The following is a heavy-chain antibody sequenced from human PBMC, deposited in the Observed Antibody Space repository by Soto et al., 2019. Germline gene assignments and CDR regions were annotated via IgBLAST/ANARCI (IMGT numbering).Heavy chain of an antibody. J-gene: IGHJ3*02. CDR2: ISAYNGNT. Sequence: QVQLVQSGAEVKKPGASVKVSCKASGYTFTSYGISWVRQAPGQGLEWMGWISAYNGNTNYAQKLQGRVTMTTDTSTSTVYMELRSLRSDDTAVYYCARAAGGYGDYDDAFDIWGQGTMVTVSS. D-gene: IGHD4-17*01. CDR3: ARAAGGYGDYDDAFDI. V-gene: IGHV1-18*01. CDR1: GYTFTSYG.